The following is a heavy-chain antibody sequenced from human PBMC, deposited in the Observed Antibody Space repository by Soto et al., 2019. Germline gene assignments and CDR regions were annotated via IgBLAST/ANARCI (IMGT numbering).Heavy chain of an antibody. CDR3: ARGFSKSGIAAAGSLDY. D-gene: IGHD6-13*01. CDR1: GGSISSSSYY. V-gene: IGHV4-39*07. Sequence: SETLSLTCTVSGGSISSSSYYWGWIRQPPGKGLEWIGSINYSGSTYYSPSLKSRVTISVDTSKNRFSLKLSSVTAADTAVYYCARGFSKSGIAAAGSLDYWGQGTLVTVSS. CDR2: INYSGST. J-gene: IGHJ4*02.